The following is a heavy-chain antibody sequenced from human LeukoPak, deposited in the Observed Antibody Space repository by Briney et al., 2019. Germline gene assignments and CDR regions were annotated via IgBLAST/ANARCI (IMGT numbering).Heavy chain of an antibody. Sequence: GASVKVSCKASGYTFTGYYMHWVRQAPGQGLEWMGWINPNSGGTNYAQKFQGRVTMTRDTSISTAYMELSRLRSDDTAVYYCARETHYYDSSGYCFAFDIWGQGTMVTVSS. CDR1: GYTFTGYY. D-gene: IGHD3-22*01. J-gene: IGHJ3*02. CDR2: INPNSGGT. V-gene: IGHV1-2*02. CDR3: ARETHYYDSSGYCFAFDI.